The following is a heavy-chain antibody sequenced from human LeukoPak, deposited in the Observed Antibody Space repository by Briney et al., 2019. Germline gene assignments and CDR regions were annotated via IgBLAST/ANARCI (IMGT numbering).Heavy chain of an antibody. Sequence: GGSLRLSCAPSGFTFSSHGMHWVRQTPGKGLEWVAVISYDGSNKYYVDSVKGRFTISRDNSKNTLYLQMNSLRVEDTAVYYCAKDFEMATVNYYFDYRGQGTLVTVSP. V-gene: IGHV3-30*18. CDR2: ISYDGSNK. D-gene: IGHD5-24*01. J-gene: IGHJ4*02. CDR3: AKDFEMATVNYYFDY. CDR1: GFTFSSHG.